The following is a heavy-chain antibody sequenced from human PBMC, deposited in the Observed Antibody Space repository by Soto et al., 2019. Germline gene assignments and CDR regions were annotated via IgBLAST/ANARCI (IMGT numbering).Heavy chain of an antibody. CDR2: IKLDGSEM. CDR1: RFSFSSYW. CDR3: ARLATAASGISFDY. D-gene: IGHD6-13*01. J-gene: IGHJ4*02. Sequence: PGGSLRLSCAASRFSFSSYWMSWVRQAPGKGLEWVANIKLDGSEMYYVDSVKGRFTISRDNAKSSLYLQMNSLRVEDTAVYYCARLATAASGISFDYWGQGTLVTVSS. V-gene: IGHV3-7*01.